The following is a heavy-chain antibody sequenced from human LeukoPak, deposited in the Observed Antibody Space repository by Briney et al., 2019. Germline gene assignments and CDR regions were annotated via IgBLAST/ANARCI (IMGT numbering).Heavy chain of an antibody. CDR3: ARDHGDYGGNWFDP. D-gene: IGHD4-17*01. CDR1: GFTFSSYW. Sequence: GGSLRLSCAASGFTFSSYWMSWVRQAPGKGLEWVANIKQDGSEKYYVDSVKGRFTISRDNAKNSLYLQMNSLRAEDTAVYYCARDHGDYGGNWFDPWGQGTLVTVSS. CDR2: IKQDGSEK. J-gene: IGHJ5*02. V-gene: IGHV3-7*01.